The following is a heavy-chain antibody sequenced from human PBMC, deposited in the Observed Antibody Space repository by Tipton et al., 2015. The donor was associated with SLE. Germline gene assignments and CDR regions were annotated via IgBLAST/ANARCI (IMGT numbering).Heavy chain of an antibody. Sequence: TLSLTCTVSGDSFKTFYWNWIRQPPGKGLEWLGYIYPSGSTNYNPSLKGRVTISIDTSKNQFSLMLGSVTATDTAVYYCARGVLDFWGQGTLVTVSS. CDR1: GDSFKTFY. CDR2: IYPSGST. CDR3: ARGVLDF. J-gene: IGHJ4*02. V-gene: IGHV4-4*08.